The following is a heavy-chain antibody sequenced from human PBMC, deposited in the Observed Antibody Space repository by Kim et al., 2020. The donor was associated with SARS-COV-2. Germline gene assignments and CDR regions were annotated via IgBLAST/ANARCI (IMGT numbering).Heavy chain of an antibody. D-gene: IGHD6-13*01. Sequence: GGSLRLSCAASGFTFSSYWMSWVRQAPGKGLEWVANIKQDGSEKYYVDSVKGRFTISRDNAKNSLYLQMNSLRAEDTAVYYCARDGSSWHAVYYGMDVWGQGTTVTVSS. CDR1: GFTFSSYW. J-gene: IGHJ6*02. V-gene: IGHV3-7*01. CDR2: IKQDGSEK. CDR3: ARDGSSWHAVYYGMDV.